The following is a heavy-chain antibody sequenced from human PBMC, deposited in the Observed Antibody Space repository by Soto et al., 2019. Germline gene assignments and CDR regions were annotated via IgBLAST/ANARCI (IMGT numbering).Heavy chain of an antibody. Sequence: QVQLVQSGAEVKKPGSSVKVSCKASGGTFSSYAISWVRQAPGQGLEWMGGIIPIFGTANYAQKFQGRVTITADESTSTAYMELSSLRSEDTAVYYCARHPGGMATSNYYYYGMDVWGQGTTVTVSS. D-gene: IGHD5-12*01. CDR2: IIPIFGTA. CDR1: GGTFSSYA. J-gene: IGHJ6*02. V-gene: IGHV1-69*01. CDR3: ARHPGGMATSNYYYYGMDV.